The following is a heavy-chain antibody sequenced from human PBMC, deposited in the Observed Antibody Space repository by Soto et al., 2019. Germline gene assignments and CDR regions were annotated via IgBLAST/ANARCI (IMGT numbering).Heavy chain of an antibody. D-gene: IGHD6-19*01. J-gene: IGHJ6*02. CDR1: GYTFTSYY. CDR2: INPSGGST. CDR3: ARDRRWLVPDYYYYGMDV. V-gene: IGHV1-46*03. Sequence: ASVKVSCKASGYTFTSYYMHWVRQAPGQGLEWMGIINPSGGSTSYAQKFQGRVTMTRDTSTSTVYMELSSLRSEDTAVYYCARDRRWLVPDYYYYGMDVWGQGTTVTVSS.